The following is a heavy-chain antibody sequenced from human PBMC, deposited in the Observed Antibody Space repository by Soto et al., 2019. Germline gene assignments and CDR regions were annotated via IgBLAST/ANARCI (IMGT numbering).Heavy chain of an antibody. CDR2: ISSSSSYT. Sequence: QVQLVESGGGLVKPGGSLRLSCAASGFTFSDYYMSWIRQAPGKGLEWVSYISSSSSYTNYADSVKGRFTISRDNAKNSRYLQMNSLRAEDTVVYYGAREGLGYCSSTRCYCQGWFDPWGQGTLVTVSS. J-gene: IGHJ5*02. CDR3: AREGLGYCSSTRCYCQGWFDP. D-gene: IGHD2-2*01. V-gene: IGHV3-11*06. CDR1: GFTFSDYY.